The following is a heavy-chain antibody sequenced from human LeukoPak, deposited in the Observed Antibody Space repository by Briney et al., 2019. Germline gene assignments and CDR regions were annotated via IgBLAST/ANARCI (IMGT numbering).Heavy chain of an antibody. CDR1: GGTFSSYA. D-gene: IGHD3-10*01. Sequence: GASVKVSCKASGGTFSSYAISWVRQAPGQGLEWMGGIIPIFGTANYAQKFQGRVTITVDKSTSTAYMELSSLRSEDTAVYYCAILWFGELSFDYWGQGTLVTVSS. V-gene: IGHV1-69*06. J-gene: IGHJ4*02. CDR2: IIPIFGTA. CDR3: AILWFGELSFDY.